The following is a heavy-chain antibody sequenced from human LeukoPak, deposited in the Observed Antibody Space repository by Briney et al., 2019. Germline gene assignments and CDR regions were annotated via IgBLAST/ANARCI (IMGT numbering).Heavy chain of an antibody. J-gene: IGHJ4*02. CDR3: AKEWGRYCSGGSCYIFDY. CDR2: VSYDGSNK. CDR1: GFTFSSYG. D-gene: IGHD2-15*01. V-gene: IGHV3-30*18. Sequence: GGSLRLSCAASGFTFSSYGMHWVRQAPGKGLEWVAVVSYDGSNKYYADSVKGRFTISRDNSKNTLYLQMNSLRAEDTAVYYCAKEWGRYCSGGSCYIFDYWGQGTLVTVSS.